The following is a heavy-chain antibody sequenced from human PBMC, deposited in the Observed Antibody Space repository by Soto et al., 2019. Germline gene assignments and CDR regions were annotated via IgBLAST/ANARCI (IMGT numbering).Heavy chain of an antibody. J-gene: IGHJ3*02. D-gene: IGHD3-22*01. Sequence: PSETLSLTCTVSGGSINSGDYYWSWIRQPPGKGLEWIGYIYYSGSTYHNPSLKSRINISVDTSKNQFSLKLGSVTAADTAVYYCATVPTYYYDRSGYANAFDMWGQGTMVTVSS. CDR1: GGSINSGDYY. CDR2: IYYSGST. V-gene: IGHV4-30-4*01. CDR3: ATVPTYYYDRSGYANAFDM.